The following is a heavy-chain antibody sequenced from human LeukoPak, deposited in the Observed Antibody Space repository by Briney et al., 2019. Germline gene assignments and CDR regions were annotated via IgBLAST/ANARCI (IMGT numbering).Heavy chain of an antibody. CDR2: MNPNSDNT. CDR1: GYTFTSYD. D-gene: IGHD2-15*01. V-gene: IGHV1-8*01. J-gene: IGHJ5*02. Sequence: GASVKVSCKASGYTFTSYDINWVRQATGQGLEWMGWMNPNSDNTGYAQKFQGRVTMTRNTSISTAYMELSSLRSEDTAVYYCARRGSVVAATYDNWFDPWGQGTLVTVSS. CDR3: ARRGSVVAATYDNWFDP.